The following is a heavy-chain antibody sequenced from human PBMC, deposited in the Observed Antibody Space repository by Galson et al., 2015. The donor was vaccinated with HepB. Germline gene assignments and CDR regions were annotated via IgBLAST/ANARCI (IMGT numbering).Heavy chain of an antibody. V-gene: IGHV3-7*03. D-gene: IGHD4/OR15-4a*01. Sequence: SLRLSCAASESSFRSSWMNWVRQAPGKGLEWVASINEDGSEKFHVDSVRGRFTISRDNAKHSLSLQMNSLRAEDTAVYYCARDRAYSAFDSWGQGTLVSVSS. J-gene: IGHJ4*02. CDR2: INEDGSEK. CDR1: ESSFRSSW. CDR3: ARDRAYSAFDS.